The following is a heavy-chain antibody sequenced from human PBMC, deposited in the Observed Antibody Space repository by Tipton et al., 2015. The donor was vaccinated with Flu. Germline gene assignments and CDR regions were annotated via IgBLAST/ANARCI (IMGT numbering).Heavy chain of an antibody. Sequence: TLSLTCAASDYSISSGYYWGWIRQPPGKGLEWIGCISHTGRTYYNPSLKSRVTISVDTAKNQFSQRLNSVTASDTAVYYCARSTYYYGSGSSDYWGQGTLVTVSS. CDR2: ISHTGRT. CDR1: DYSISSGYY. V-gene: IGHV4-38-2*01. D-gene: IGHD3-10*01. J-gene: IGHJ4*02. CDR3: ARSTYYYGSGSSDY.